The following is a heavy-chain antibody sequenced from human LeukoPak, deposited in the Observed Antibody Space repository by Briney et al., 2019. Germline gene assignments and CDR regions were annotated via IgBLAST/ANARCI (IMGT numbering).Heavy chain of an antibody. V-gene: IGHV1-18*01. CDR1: GYTFTSYG. CDR2: LSAYHGNT. Sequence: ASVKVSCKASGYTFTSYGITWVRQAPGHGLESMGWLSAYHGNTNYAQKLQGRVTMTTDPSTSTAYLELRSLRSDDTAVYYCARDRQGPPNSGIAVAGTRILTWGQGTLVTVSS. D-gene: IGHD6-19*01. CDR3: ARDRQGPPNSGIAVAGTRILT. J-gene: IGHJ4*02.